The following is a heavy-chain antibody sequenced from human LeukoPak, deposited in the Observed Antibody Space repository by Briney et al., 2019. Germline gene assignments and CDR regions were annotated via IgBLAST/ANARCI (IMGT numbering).Heavy chain of an antibody. V-gene: IGHV3-21*04. Sequence: GGALRLSCAASGFTFRKYNMNWVRQAPGKGLEWVSAISSGSSYIYYADSVKGRFTISRDNAKNSLYLQMNSLRAEDTAVYCCAKDSSQQIALAGTAFDYWGQGTLVTVSS. D-gene: IGHD6-19*01. CDR3: AKDSSQQIALAGTAFDY. CDR1: GFTFRKYN. J-gene: IGHJ4*02. CDR2: ISSGSSYI.